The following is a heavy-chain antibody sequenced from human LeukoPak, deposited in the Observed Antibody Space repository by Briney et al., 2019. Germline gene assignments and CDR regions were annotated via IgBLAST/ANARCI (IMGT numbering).Heavy chain of an antibody. CDR2: ISYDGSNK. Sequence: GRSLRLSCAASGFTFSSYGMHWVRQAPGKGLEWVAVISYDGSNKYYADSVKGRLTISRDNSKNTLYLQMNSLRAEDTAVYYCAKDIAPRLGSSFLMDVWGKGTTVTVSS. CDR3: AKDIAPRLGSSFLMDV. CDR1: GFTFSSYG. V-gene: IGHV3-30*18. J-gene: IGHJ6*04. D-gene: IGHD6-13*01.